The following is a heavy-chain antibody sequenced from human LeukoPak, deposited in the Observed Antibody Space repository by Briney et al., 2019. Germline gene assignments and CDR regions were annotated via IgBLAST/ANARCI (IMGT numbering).Heavy chain of an antibody. CDR2: INAGNGNT. J-gene: IGHJ4*02. Sequence: ASVKVSCKASGYTFTSYAMHWVRQAPGQRLEWMGWINAGNGNTKYSQKFQGRVTITRDTSASTAYMELSSPRSEDTAVYYCARDPSRYGSGSYYSDWGQGTLVTVSS. D-gene: IGHD3-10*01. CDR1: GYTFTSYA. CDR3: ARDPSRYGSGSYYSD. V-gene: IGHV1-3*01.